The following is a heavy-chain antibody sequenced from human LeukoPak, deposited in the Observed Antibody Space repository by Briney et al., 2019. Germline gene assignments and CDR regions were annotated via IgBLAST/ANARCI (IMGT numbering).Heavy chain of an antibody. J-gene: IGHJ6*03. CDR3: ARSNYCSGGTCFYYYYMDV. V-gene: IGHV4-59*08. Sequence: SETLSLTCTVSGGSISSYYWSWIRQPPGKGLEWIAYIYYSGSTNYNPSLKSRVTISLDTSKNQFSLKLSSVTAADTAVYYCARSNYCSGGTCFYYYYMDVWGKGTTVTVSS. D-gene: IGHD2-15*01. CDR2: IYYSGST. CDR1: GGSISSYY.